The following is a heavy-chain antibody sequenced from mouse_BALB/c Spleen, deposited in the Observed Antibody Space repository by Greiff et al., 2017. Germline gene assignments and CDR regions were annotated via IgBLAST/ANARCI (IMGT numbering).Heavy chain of an antibody. CDR3: AREGVAWFAY. V-gene: IGHV2-9*02. CDR2: IWAGGST. J-gene: IGHJ3*01. CDR1: GFSLTSYG. Sequence: VQLVESGPGLVAPSQSLSITCTVSGFSLTSYGVHWVRQPPGKGLEWLGVIWAGGSTNYNSALMSRLSISKDNSKSQVFLKMNSLQTDDTAMYYCAREGVAWFAYWGQGTLVTVSA.